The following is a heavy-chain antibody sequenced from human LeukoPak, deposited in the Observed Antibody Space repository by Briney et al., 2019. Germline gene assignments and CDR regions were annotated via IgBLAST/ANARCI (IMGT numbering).Heavy chain of an antibody. J-gene: IGHJ4*02. Sequence: ASVKVSFKASGYTFTGYYMHWVRQTPGQGLEWMGWINPNSGGTNYSQKFQGRVTMTRDTSISTAYMELSRLRFDDTAVYYCARDLYSGSYGWGQGTLVTVSS. CDR3: ARDLYSGSYG. CDR1: GYTFTGYY. CDR2: INPNSGGT. D-gene: IGHD1-26*01. V-gene: IGHV1-2*02.